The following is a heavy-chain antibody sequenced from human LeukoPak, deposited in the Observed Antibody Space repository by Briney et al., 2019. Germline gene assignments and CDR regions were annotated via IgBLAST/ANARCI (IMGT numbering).Heavy chain of an antibody. CDR1: GLSFSSHA. Sequence: GGSLRLSCAASGLSFSSHAMNCVRQAPGQGLEWVSGISAGGTRYDADSVRGRFTISRDSSKNTLDLHMSSLRAEDTALYYCAKAGGLAMEYFQHWGQGTLVTVSS. D-gene: IGHD3-10*01. CDR2: ISAGGTR. J-gene: IGHJ1*01. CDR3: AKAGGLAMEYFQH. V-gene: IGHV3-23*01.